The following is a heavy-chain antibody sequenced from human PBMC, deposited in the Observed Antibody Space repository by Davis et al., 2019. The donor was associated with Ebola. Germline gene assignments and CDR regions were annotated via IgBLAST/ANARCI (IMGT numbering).Heavy chain of an antibody. J-gene: IGHJ4*02. CDR1: GFTFSSYA. CDR3: ARHMSLRDYFDY. V-gene: IGHV3-73*01. D-gene: IGHD3-10*02. Sequence: GESLKISCSASGFTFSSYAMHWVRQASGKGLEWVGRIRSKANSYATAYAASVKGRFTISRDDSKNTAYLQMNSLKTEDTAVYYCARHMSLRDYFDYWGQGTLVTVSS. CDR2: IRSKANSYAT.